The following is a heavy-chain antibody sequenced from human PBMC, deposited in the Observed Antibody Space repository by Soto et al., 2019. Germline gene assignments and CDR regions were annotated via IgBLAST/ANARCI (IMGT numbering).Heavy chain of an antibody. J-gene: IGHJ5*02. D-gene: IGHD6-13*01. Sequence: GGSLRLSCAASGFTFSSYAMSWVRQAPGMGLEWVSAISGSGGSTYYADSVKGRFTISRDNSKNTLYLQMNSLRAEDTAVYYCAKEPMYSSSWYVDRWGQGTLVTVSS. V-gene: IGHV3-23*01. CDR2: ISGSGGST. CDR1: GFTFSSYA. CDR3: AKEPMYSSSWYVDR.